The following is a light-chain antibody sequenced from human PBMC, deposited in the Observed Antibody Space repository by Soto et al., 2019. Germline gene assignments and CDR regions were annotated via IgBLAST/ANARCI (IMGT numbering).Light chain of an antibody. CDR2: EVS. J-gene: IGLJ2*01. V-gene: IGLV2-23*02. CDR1: SSDVGSYNL. Sequence: QSVLTQPASVSGSPGQSITISCTGTSSDVGSYNLVSWYQQHPGKAPKLMIYEVSKRPSGVSNRFSGSKSGNTASLTISGLQAEVEADYYCCSYAGSSTFVFGGGTKVTVL. CDR3: CSYAGSSTFV.